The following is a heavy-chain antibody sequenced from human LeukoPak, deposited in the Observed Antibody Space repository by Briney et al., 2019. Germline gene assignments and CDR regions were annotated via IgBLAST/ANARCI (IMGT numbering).Heavy chain of an antibody. CDR3: SRNWRDSSGYYPTHFDY. V-gene: IGHV3-48*04. CDR2: ISSSSTI. CDR1: GFTFSSYS. J-gene: IGHJ4*02. Sequence: GGSLRLSCAASGFTFSSYSMYWVRQAPGKGLGWVSYISSSSTIYYADSVKGRFAISRDNAKNSLYLQMNTLRAEDTAVYYCSRNWRDSSGYYPTHFDYWGQGTLVTVSS. D-gene: IGHD3-22*01.